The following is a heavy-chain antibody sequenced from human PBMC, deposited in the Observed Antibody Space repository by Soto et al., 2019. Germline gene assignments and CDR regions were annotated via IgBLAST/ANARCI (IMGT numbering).Heavy chain of an antibody. CDR2: IIPIFRTP. J-gene: IGHJ6*02. CDR1: GDTFDTFA. V-gene: IGHV1-69*12. D-gene: IGHD1-1*01. CDR3: ARNKDREQLGGNYYYALDL. Sequence: QVQLVQSGAEVLKPGSSVKVSCKASGDTFDTFAIIWVRQAPGQGLEWMGGIIPIFRTPDYAQKFQGRVTITADVSTSTAYLELSCLRSEDTAVYYCARNKDREQLGGNYYYALDLWGQGTTLTVSS.